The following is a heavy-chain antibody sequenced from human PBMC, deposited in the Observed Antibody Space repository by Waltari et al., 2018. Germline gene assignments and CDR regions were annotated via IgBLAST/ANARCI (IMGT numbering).Heavy chain of an antibody. CDR3: TRGQRTFDY. J-gene: IGHJ4*02. D-gene: IGHD6-25*01. V-gene: IGHV3-23*04. CDR2: ISGSGGNT. Sequence: EVQLVESGGGLVQPGGSLRLSCEASGFTFSNYAMSWVRQAPGKGLEWVSAISGSGGNTYYADSVKGRFTISRDNSKNTVYLQMNSLRAEDAAIYYCTRGQRTFDYWGRGSLVTVSS. CDR1: GFTFSNYA.